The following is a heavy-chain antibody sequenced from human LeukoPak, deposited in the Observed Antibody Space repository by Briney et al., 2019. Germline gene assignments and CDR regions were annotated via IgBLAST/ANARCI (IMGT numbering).Heavy chain of an antibody. CDR2: IDQDGSAE. D-gene: IGHD6-13*01. J-gene: IGHJ6*03. Sequence: GGSLRLSCAASGFTFSNYWMSWVRQSPGRGLEWVANIDQDGSAEYYVDSVKGRFTISRDNSKNTLYLQMNSLRAEDTAVYYCARDPSIAAAGNYYYYYMDVWGKGTTVTVSS. CDR1: GFTFSNYW. CDR3: ARDPSIAAAGNYYYYYMDV. V-gene: IGHV3-7*01.